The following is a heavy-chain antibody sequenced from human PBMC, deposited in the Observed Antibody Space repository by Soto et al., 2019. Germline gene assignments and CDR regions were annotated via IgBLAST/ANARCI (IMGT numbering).Heavy chain of an antibody. D-gene: IGHD3-3*01. J-gene: IGHJ5*02. Sequence: EVQLLESGGGLVQPGGSLRLSCAASGFTFSSYAMSWVRQAPGKGLGWVSAISGSGGSTYYADSVKGRFTISRDNSKNTLYLQMNSLSAEDTAVYYCAKDGRLFGVQWDWSDPWGQGTLVTVSS. CDR3: AKDGRLFGVQWDWSDP. V-gene: IGHV3-23*01. CDR2: ISGSGGST. CDR1: GFTFSSYA.